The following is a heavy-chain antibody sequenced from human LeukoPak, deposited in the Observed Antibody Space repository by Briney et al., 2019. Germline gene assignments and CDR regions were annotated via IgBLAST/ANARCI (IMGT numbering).Heavy chain of an antibody. D-gene: IGHD5-18*01. Sequence: PGRSLRLSCAASGFTFSSYGMHWVRQAPGKGLEWVAVISYDGSNKYYADSVKGRFTISRDNSKNTLYPQMNSLRAEDTAVYYCAKDPYSYGLNYFDYWGQGTLVTVSS. CDR1: GFTFSSYG. CDR2: ISYDGSNK. CDR3: AKDPYSYGLNYFDY. V-gene: IGHV3-30*18. J-gene: IGHJ4*02.